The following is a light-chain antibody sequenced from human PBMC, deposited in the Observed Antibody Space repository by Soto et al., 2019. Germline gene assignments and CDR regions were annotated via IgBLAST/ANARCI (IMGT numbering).Light chain of an antibody. J-gene: IGKJ5*01. V-gene: IGKV3-11*01. CDR2: GAF. CDR3: QQRNIWPPVT. CDR1: PSVANF. Sequence: EIVLTQSPATLSLSPGERATLSCRASPSVANFVAWYQQKPGQAPRLLIYGAFNRATGIPARFSGSGSGTDFTLTISRLEHEDSAVYYCQQRNIWPPVTFGHGTRLEIK.